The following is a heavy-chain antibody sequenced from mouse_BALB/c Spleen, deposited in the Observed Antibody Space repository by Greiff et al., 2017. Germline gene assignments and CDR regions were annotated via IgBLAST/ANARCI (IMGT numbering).Heavy chain of an antibody. J-gene: IGHJ2*01. CDR2: ISTYYGDA. CDR1: GYTFTDYA. D-gene: IGHD1-1*01. Sequence: QVQLKQSGAELVRPGVSVKISCKGSGYTFTDYAMHWVKQSHAKSLEWIGVISTYYGDASYNQKFKGKATMTVDKSSSTAYMELARLTSEDSAIYYCARNYYGSSYFFFDYWGQGTTLTVSS. CDR3: ARNYYGSSYFFFDY. V-gene: IGHV1S137*01.